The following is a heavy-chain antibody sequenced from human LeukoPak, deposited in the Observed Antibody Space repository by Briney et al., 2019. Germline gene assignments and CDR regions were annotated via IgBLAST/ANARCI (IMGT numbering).Heavy chain of an antibody. D-gene: IGHD3-10*01. CDR2: IYPDDSDT. CDR1: GYSFTSYW. J-gene: IGHJ1*01. Sequence: GESLKIPCKSSGYSFTSYWIGWVRQMPGKGLEWMGIIYPDDSDTRYSPSFQGQVTISADKSISTAYLQWSSLKASDTAMYYCARFDYYGSGSSLPFQHWGQGTLVTVSS. V-gene: IGHV5-51*01. CDR3: ARFDYYGSGSSLPFQH.